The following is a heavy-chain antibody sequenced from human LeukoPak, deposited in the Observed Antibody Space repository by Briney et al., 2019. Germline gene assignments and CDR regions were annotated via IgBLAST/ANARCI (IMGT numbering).Heavy chain of an antibody. Sequence: GASVKVSCKASGGTFSSYAISWVRQAPGQGLEWMGGIIPIFGTANYAQKFQGRVTITADESTSTTYMKLSSLRSEDTAVYYCARAVSYDRNYFDYWGQGTLVTVSS. CDR3: ARAVSYDRNYFDY. CDR1: GGTFSSYA. J-gene: IGHJ4*02. D-gene: IGHD3-22*01. V-gene: IGHV1-69*13. CDR2: IIPIFGTA.